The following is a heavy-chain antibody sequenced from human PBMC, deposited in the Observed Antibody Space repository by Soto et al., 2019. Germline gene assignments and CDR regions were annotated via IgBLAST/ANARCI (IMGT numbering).Heavy chain of an antibody. Sequence: EVQLLESGGGLVQPGGSLRLSCAASGFTFSSYAMSWVRQAPGKGLEWVSAISGSGGSTYYADSVKGRFTISRDNSKNTLYLQMNSLRAEDTAVYYCAQFGHIVVVTAEGWDYWGQGTLVTVSS. CDR3: AQFGHIVVVTAEGWDY. V-gene: IGHV3-23*01. J-gene: IGHJ4*02. CDR2: ISGSGGST. CDR1: GFTFSSYA. D-gene: IGHD2-21*02.